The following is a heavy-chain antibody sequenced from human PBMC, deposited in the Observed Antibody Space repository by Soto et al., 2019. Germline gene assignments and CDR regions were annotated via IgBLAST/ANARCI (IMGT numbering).Heavy chain of an antibody. Sequence: SGPTLVNPTQTLTLTCSFSGVSLTTGVGVGWIRQPPGKALEWLAIIYWNDEKLYNPSLKTRLTITKDTSKNQVVLTVTDMDPVDTATYYCAHRVNMARGPYNYVGPWGQGTLVTVAS. CDR1: GVSLTTGVG. CDR3: AHRVNMARGPYNYVGP. CDR2: IYWNDEK. D-gene: IGHD3-10*01. V-gene: IGHV2-5*01. J-gene: IGHJ5*02.